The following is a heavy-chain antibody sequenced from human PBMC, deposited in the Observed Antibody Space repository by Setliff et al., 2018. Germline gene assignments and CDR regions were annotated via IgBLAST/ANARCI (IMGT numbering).Heavy chain of an antibody. J-gene: IGHJ4*02. Sequence: SETLSLTCTAYGGTFSDYYWTWIRQPPGKGLEWIGEINHSGTTNYNPSLKSRVTISVDTSKNQFSLTMTSVTAADAAVYYCARYPSKLPELGIYGRFDFWGQGARVTVSS. CDR2: INHSGTT. V-gene: IGHV4-34*01. D-gene: IGHD7-27*01. CDR1: GGTFSDYY. CDR3: ARYPSKLPELGIYGRFDF.